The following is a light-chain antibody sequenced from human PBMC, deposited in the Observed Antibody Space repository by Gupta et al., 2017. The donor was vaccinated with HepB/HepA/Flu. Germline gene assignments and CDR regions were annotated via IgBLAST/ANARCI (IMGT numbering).Light chain of an antibody. Sequence: QSVLPQPPSASGTPGPRVTISCSGSSSNIGSNTVNWYQQLPGTAPKLLIYSNNQRPSGVPDRFSGSKSGTSASLAISGLQSEDEADYYCAAWDDSRNGWVFGGGTKLTVL. V-gene: IGLV1-44*01. CDR1: SSNIGSNT. J-gene: IGLJ3*02. CDR3: AAWDDSRNGWV. CDR2: SNN.